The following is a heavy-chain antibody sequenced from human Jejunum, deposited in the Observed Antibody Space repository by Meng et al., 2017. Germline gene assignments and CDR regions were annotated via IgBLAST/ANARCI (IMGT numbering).Heavy chain of an antibody. V-gene: IGHV3-48*03. J-gene: IGHJ4*02. CDR2: ISSGGSTK. Sequence: GGSLRLSCAASRFTFSSSEMSWVRQAPGKGLEWIAYISSGGSTKYYADSVKGRFTISRGNAKNALYLQMNSLRAEDTALYYCAKVAHCGGDCFYYFDYWGQGTLVTVSS. D-gene: IGHD2-21*02. CDR3: AKVAHCGGDCFYYFDY. CDR1: RFTFSSSE.